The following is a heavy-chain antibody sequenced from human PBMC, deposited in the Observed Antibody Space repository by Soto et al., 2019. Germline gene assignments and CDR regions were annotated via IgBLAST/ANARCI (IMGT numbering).Heavy chain of an antibody. D-gene: IGHD1-7*01. CDR2: ISSSGSTI. Sequence: GGSLRLSCAASGFTFSSYEMNWVRQAPGKGLEWVSYISSSGSTIYYADSVKGRFTISRDKAKNSLYLQMNSLRAEDTAVYYCAREELWYFDLWGRGTLVTVSS. CDR1: GFTFSSYE. J-gene: IGHJ2*01. V-gene: IGHV3-48*03. CDR3: AREELWYFDL.